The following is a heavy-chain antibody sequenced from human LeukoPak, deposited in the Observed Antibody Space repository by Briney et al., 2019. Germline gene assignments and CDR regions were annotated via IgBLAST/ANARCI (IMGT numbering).Heavy chain of an antibody. CDR3: ARGRLKSYDYVWGSYRRYYFDY. V-gene: IGHV4-34*01. CDR2: INHSGST. Sequence: PSETLSLTCAVYGGSFSGYYWSWIRQPPGKGLEWIGEINHSGSTNYNPSLKSRVTISVDTSKNQFSLKLSSVTAADTAVYYCARGRLKSYDYVWGSYRRYYFDYWGQGTLVTVSS. D-gene: IGHD3-16*02. CDR1: GGSFSGYY. J-gene: IGHJ4*02.